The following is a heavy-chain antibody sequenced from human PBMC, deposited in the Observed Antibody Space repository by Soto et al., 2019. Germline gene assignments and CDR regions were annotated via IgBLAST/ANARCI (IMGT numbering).Heavy chain of an antibody. CDR2: INAGNGNT. D-gene: IGHD1-20*01. CDR3: ARDFNWNPPLYYYYMDV. CDR1: GYTFTSYA. Sequence: ASMKVSCKASGYTFTSYAMHWVRQAPGQRLEWMGWINAGNGNTKYSQKFQGRVTITRDTSASTAYMELSSLRSEDTAVYYCARDFNWNPPLYYYYMDVWGKGTTVTSP. J-gene: IGHJ6*03. V-gene: IGHV1-3*01.